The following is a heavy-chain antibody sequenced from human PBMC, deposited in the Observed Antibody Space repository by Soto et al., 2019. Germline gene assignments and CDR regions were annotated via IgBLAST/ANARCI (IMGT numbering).Heavy chain of an antibody. Sequence: EVQLVESGGGLVQPGGSLRLSCAASGFTFNTYWRNWVRQAPGKGLEWVANINQGGSDKYYVGSVKGRFTISRDNAKNSRYLQMNSLRAEDTAVYYCARDVRYSDYWGQGTLATVS. CDR2: INQGGSDK. D-gene: IGHD3-9*01. CDR3: ARDVRYSDY. V-gene: IGHV3-7*01. J-gene: IGHJ4*02. CDR1: GFTFNTYW.